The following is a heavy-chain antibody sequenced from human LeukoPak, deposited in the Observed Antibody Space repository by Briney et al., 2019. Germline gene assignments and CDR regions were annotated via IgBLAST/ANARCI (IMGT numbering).Heavy chain of an antibody. CDR2: ISSSSSYI. Sequence: PGGSLRLSCAASGFTFSSYSMNWVRQAPGKGLEWVSSISSSSSYIYYADSVKGRFTISRDNAKNSLYLQMNSLRAEDTAVYYCARGNVVVPAAIFGQGIDPWGQGTLVTVSS. D-gene: IGHD2-2*02. J-gene: IGHJ5*02. V-gene: IGHV3-21*01. CDR3: ARGNVVVPAAIFGQGIDP. CDR1: GFTFSSYS.